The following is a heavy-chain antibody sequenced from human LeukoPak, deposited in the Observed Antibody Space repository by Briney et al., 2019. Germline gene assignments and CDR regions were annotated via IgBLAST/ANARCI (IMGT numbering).Heavy chain of an antibody. V-gene: IGHV3-21*04. D-gene: IGHD3-9*01. CDR1: GFTFSNYN. J-gene: IGHJ4*02. CDR2: ITRSSIYT. CDR3: AKVLSSIYFDWLLSPFDY. Sequence: KPGGSLRLSCAASGFTFSNYNMNWVRQTPGKGLEWVSSITRSSIYTFYADSVKGRFTISRDNSKNTLYLQMNSLRAEDTAVYYCAKVLSSIYFDWLLSPFDYWGQGTLVTVSS.